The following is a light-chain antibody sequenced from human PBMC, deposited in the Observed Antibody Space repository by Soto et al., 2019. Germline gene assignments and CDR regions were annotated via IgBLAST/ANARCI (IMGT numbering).Light chain of an antibody. Sequence: DIQMTQSPSTLSASVVDRVTITCRASQSISSWVAWYQQKPGKGPKLLIYEASHLESGVPSRFSGSGSGTEFTLTISSLQPGDFATYYCQHYNTYPWTFGHGTKVDI. CDR3: QHYNTYPWT. J-gene: IGKJ1*01. CDR2: EAS. CDR1: QSISSW. V-gene: IGKV1-5*03.